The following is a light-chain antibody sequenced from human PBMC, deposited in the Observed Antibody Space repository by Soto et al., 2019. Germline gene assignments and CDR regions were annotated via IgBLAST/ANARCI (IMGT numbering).Light chain of an antibody. CDR3: ATWDDGLNGPV. V-gene: IGLV1-44*01. Sequence: QSVLTQPPSASGTPGQRVTMSCSGSKSNIGGNTVNWYLQLPGTAPKLLIYINNKRPFGVPDRFSGSKSGTSASLAISGVQSEDQGDYYCATWDDGLNGPVFGGGTKVTVL. CDR2: INN. J-gene: IGLJ2*01. CDR1: KSNIGGNT.